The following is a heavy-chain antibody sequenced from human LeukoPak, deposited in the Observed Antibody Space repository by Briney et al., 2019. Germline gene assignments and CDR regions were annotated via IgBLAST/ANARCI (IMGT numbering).Heavy chain of an antibody. D-gene: IGHD2-15*01. CDR2: ISSSSSTI. CDR3: AISSGDF. Sequence: PGGSLRLSCAASGFTFSDSSMNWVRQAPGKGLEWVSYISSSSSTIYYADSVKGRFTISRDNAKNSLFLQMNSLRVEDTAMYYCAISSGDFWGQGALVTVSS. V-gene: IGHV3-48*01. J-gene: IGHJ4*02. CDR1: GFTFSDSS.